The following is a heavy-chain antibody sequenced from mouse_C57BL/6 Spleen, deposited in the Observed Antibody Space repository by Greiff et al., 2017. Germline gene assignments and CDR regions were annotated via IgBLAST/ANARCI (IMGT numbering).Heavy chain of an antibody. CDR3: ARHWDGGYAMDY. J-gene: IGHJ4*01. D-gene: IGHD4-1*01. Sequence: QVQLQQSGPGLVAPSQSLSITCTVSGFSLTSYGVHWVRQPPGKGLEWLVVIWSDGSTTYNSALKSRLSISKDNSKSQVFLKMNSLQTDDTAMYYCARHWDGGYAMDYWGQGTSVTVSS. CDR2: IWSDGST. V-gene: IGHV2-6-1*01. CDR1: GFSLTSYG.